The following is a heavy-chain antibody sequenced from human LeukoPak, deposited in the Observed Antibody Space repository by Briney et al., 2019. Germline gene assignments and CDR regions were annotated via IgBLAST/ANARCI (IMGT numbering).Heavy chain of an antibody. D-gene: IGHD3-10*01. V-gene: IGHV4-59*01. Sequence: SETLSLTCTVSGGSISSCYWSWIRQPPGKGLEWIGYIYYSGSTNYNPSLKSRVTISVDTSKNQFSLKLSSVTAADTAVYYCAREMGMVRGVKTINWFDPWGQGTLVTVSS. CDR3: AREMGMVRGVKTINWFDP. CDR1: GGSISSCY. CDR2: IYYSGST. J-gene: IGHJ5*02.